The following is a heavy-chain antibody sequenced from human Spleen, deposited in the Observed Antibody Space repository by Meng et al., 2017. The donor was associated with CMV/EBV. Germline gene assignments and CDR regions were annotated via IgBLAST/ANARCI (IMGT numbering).Heavy chain of an antibody. J-gene: IGHJ4*02. D-gene: IGHD4-23*01. CDR3: ARGATVVNPDY. CDR1: RFTFSNYW. CDR2: TNYDESGT. V-gene: IGHV3-74*01. Sequence: GESLKISCAASRFTFSNYWMHWVRQAPGKGLVWVSRTNYDESGTTYADSVRGRFSISRDNAKHTVYLQMNSLRAEDTAVYYCARGATVVNPDYWGQGTLVTVSS.